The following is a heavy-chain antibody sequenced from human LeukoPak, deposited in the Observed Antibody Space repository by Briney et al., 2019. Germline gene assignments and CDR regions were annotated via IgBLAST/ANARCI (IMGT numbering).Heavy chain of an antibody. CDR1: DDSISNGGHY. D-gene: IGHD2-2*01. Sequence: SQTLSLTCTVSDDSISNGGHYWSWVRQPPKKGLEWVGYIYHIGGAYYNPSLKSRVSLSVDRSKNQFSLRLTSVTAADTAVYYCVRDLVVPTSDNDYWGQGTLVTVSS. CDR3: VRDLVVPTSDNDY. J-gene: IGHJ4*02. CDR2: IYHIGGA. V-gene: IGHV4-30-2*01.